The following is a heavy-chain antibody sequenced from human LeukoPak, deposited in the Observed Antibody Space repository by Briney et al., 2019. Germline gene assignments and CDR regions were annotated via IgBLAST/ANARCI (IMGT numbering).Heavy chain of an antibody. CDR1: GLTFSDHY. CDR2: SRNRAKSYTT. CDR3: SRDATGDH. J-gene: IGHJ4*02. Sequence: GRSLRLSCAVSGLTFSDHYMDWVGQAPGKGLEWVGRSRNRAKSYTTDYAAPVKGRFTISRDDSKSTLYLQMNSLETEDTAVYYCSRDATGDHWGQGTLVSVSS. V-gene: IGHV3-72*01.